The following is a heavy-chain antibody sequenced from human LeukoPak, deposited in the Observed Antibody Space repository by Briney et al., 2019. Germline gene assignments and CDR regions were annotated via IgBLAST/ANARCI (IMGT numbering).Heavy chain of an antibody. J-gene: IGHJ4*01. V-gene: IGHV3-23*01. Sequence: GGSLRLSCAASGFTFSNSAMSWVRQAPGKGLEWVATLSGSGTTTYYADSVKGRFTISRDNSKNTLYLQMNSLRAEDTAVYYCAKGIYSSGWSYFDYWGHGTLVTVSS. CDR1: GFTFSNSA. CDR3: AKGIYSSGWSYFDY. CDR2: LSGSGTTT. D-gene: IGHD6-19*01.